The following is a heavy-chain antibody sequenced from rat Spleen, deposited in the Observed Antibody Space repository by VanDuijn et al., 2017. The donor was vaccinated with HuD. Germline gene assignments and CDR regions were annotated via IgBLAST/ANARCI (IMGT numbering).Heavy chain of an antibody. D-gene: IGHD1-4*01. CDR1: GFTFSRSA. Sequence: EVQLVESGGGLVQPGRSLKLSCAASGFTFSRSAMAWVRQAPTKGLDWVATISYDGSSTYYRDSVKGRYTISRDNAKSTLYLQMSKLGSEDTAIYYCAHTRVFDYWGQGVMVTVSS. V-gene: IGHV5-29*01. J-gene: IGHJ2*01. CDR2: ISYDGSST. CDR3: AHTRVFDY.